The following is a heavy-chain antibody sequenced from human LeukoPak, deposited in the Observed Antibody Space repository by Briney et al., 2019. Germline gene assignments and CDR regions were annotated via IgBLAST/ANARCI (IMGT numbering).Heavy chain of an antibody. Sequence: GGSLRLSCAASGFTFSDYYMSWIRQAPGKGLEWVSYISSSSSYTTYADSVKGRFTISRDNAKNSLYLQMNSLRAEDTAVYYCARDFGSSHIPDAFDIWGQGTMVTVSS. CDR2: ISSSSSYT. V-gene: IGHV3-11*06. CDR1: GFTFSDYY. CDR3: ARDFGSSHIPDAFDI. D-gene: IGHD3-3*01. J-gene: IGHJ3*02.